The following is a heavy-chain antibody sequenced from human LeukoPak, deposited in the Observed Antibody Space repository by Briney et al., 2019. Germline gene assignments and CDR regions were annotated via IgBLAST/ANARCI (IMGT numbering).Heavy chain of an antibody. J-gene: IGHJ4*02. D-gene: IGHD3-10*01. CDR3: ATSYYWGSGSYGYLDY. CDR2: IYSSGDT. V-gene: IGHV3-53*01. CDR1: GFTVSSKY. Sequence: PGGSLRLSCAASGFTVSSKYMSWVRQTPGKGLQWVALIYSSGDTYTADSVKGRFTISRDNSENTLYLQMDSLRAEDTAVYYCATSYYWGSGSYGYLDYWGQGTLVTVSS.